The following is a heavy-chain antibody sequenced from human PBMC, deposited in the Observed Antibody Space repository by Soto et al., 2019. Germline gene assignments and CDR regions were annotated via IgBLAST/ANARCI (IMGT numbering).Heavy chain of an antibody. CDR3: VRERGLSSFYGMDV. J-gene: IGHJ6*02. CDR2: ITSSSGHI. CDR1: GCTLTTYT. Sequence: GSLRLSCEASGCTLTTYTMNWVRQASGKGLEWVSSITSSSGHIYYADSVKGRFTISRDNARNSLYLQMNSLRAEDTSVYYCVRERGLSSFYGMDVWGQGTTVTVSS. V-gene: IGHV3-21*01. D-gene: IGHD3-10*01.